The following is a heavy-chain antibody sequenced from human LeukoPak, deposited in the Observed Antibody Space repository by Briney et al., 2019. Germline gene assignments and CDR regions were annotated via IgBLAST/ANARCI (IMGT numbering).Heavy chain of an antibody. D-gene: IGHD4-11*01. CDR2: IYGGGNT. V-gene: IGHV3-53*01. CDR3: AGGTTVVYDY. J-gene: IGHJ4*02. CDR1: EFTVSRNY. Sequence: GGSLRLSCAASEFTVSRNYMNWVRQAPGKGLEWVSVIYGGGNTYYADSLKGRFTIPKDDSKNTLYLQMDSLTAEDTAVYFCAGGTTVVYDYWGQGTLVTVSS.